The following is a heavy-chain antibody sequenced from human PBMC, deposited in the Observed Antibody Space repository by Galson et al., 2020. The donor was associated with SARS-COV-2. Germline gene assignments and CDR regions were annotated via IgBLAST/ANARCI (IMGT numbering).Heavy chain of an antibody. J-gene: IGHJ6*02. V-gene: IGHV3-74*01. D-gene: IGHD6-19*01. CDR1: GFTFSSYW. CDR2: INSDGSST. CDR3: ARDGPPQYSSGWYPGYYGMDV. Sequence: GESLKISCAASGFTFSSYWMHWVRQAPGKGLVWVSRINSDGSSTSYADSVKGRFTISRDNAKNTLYLQMNSLRAEDTAVYYCARDGPPQYSSGWYPGYYGMDVWGQGTTVTVS.